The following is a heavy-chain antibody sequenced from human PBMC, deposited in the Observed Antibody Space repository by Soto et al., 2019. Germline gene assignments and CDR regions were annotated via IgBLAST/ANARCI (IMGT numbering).Heavy chain of an antibody. V-gene: IGHV1-69*13. D-gene: IGHD2-15*01. CDR1: GGTFSSYA. CDR2: IIPIFGTA. CDR3: AMDDSQAATGVYWFDP. Sequence: GASVKVSCKASGGTFSSYAISWVRQAPGQGLEWMGGIIPIFGTANYAQKFQGRVTITADESTSTAYMELSSLRSEDTAVYYCAMDDSQAATGVYWFDPWGQGTLVTVSS. J-gene: IGHJ5*02.